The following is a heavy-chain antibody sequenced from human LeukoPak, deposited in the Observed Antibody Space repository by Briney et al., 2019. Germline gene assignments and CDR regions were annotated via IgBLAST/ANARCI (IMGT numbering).Heavy chain of an antibody. V-gene: IGHV4-34*01. CDR2: INHSGST. D-gene: IGHD3-16*01. CDR3: ARVGAVPGIDP. J-gene: IGHJ5*02. CDR1: AGSFSGYY. Sequence: PSETLSLTCAVYAGSFSGYYWSWIRQPPGKGLEWIGEINHSGSTSYNASLKSRVTISVDTSKNQFSLKLSSVTAADTAVYYCARVGAVPGIDPWGQGTLVTVSS.